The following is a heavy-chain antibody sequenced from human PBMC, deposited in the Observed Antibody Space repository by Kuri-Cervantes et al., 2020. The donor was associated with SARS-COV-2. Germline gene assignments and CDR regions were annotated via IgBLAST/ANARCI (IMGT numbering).Heavy chain of an antibody. D-gene: IGHD6-6*01. J-gene: IGHJ4*02. V-gene: IGHV4-39*01. Sequence: SETLSLTCTVSGGSISSSSYYWGWIRQPPGKGLEWIGSIYYSGSTYYNPSLKSRITISVDTSKNQFSLKLSSVTAADTAVYYCARREIAARRLFDYWGQGTLVTVSS. CDR3: ARREIAARRLFDY. CDR2: IYYSGST. CDR1: GGSISSSSYY.